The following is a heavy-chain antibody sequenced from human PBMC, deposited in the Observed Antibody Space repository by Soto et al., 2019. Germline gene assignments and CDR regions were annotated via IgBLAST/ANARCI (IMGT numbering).Heavy chain of an antibody. J-gene: IGHJ6*02. CDR3: AREGVYSGYVLYYYYYGMDV. CDR2: ISYDGSNK. CDR1: GFTFSSYA. V-gene: IGHV3-30-3*01. Sequence: GGSLRLSCAASGFTFSSYAMHWVRQAPGKGLEWVAVISYDGSNKYYADSVKGRFTISRDNSKNTLYLQMNSLRAEDTAVYYCAREGVYSGYVLYYYYYGMDVWGQGTTVTVSS. D-gene: IGHD5-12*01.